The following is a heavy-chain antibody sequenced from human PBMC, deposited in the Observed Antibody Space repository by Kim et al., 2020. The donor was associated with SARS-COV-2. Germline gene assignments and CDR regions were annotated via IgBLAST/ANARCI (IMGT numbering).Heavy chain of an antibody. D-gene: IGHD4-17*01. J-gene: IGHJ5*02. CDR2: INPNSGGT. Sequence: ASVKVSCKASGYTFTGYYMHWVRQAPGQGLEWMGWINPNSGGTNYAQKFQGRVTMTRDTSISTAYMELSRLRSDDTAVYYCARDFPTVTRLGWVDPWGQGTLVTVSS. CDR3: ARDFPTVTRLGWVDP. CDR1: GYTFTGYY. V-gene: IGHV1-2*02.